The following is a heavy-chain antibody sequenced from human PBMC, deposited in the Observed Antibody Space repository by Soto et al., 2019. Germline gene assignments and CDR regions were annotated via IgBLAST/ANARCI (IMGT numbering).Heavy chain of an antibody. D-gene: IGHD2-2*01. Sequence: PSVTRSLTCTVSAGSISSGDYYGSWIRQPPGKSLEWIGYIYYSGSTYYNPSLKSRVTISVDTSKNQCSLKLSSVTAEDTAVYYWARAGIVVVPAARFDPWGQGTLVSVAS. CDR3: ARAGIVVVPAARFDP. V-gene: IGHV4-30-4*01. J-gene: IGHJ5*02. CDR2: IYYSGST. CDR1: AGSISSGDYY.